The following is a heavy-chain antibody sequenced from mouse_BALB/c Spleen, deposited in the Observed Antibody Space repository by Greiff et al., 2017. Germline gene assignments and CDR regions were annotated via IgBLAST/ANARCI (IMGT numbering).Heavy chain of an antibody. Sequence: EVQRVESGGGLVQPGGSRKLSCAASGFTFSSFGMHWVRQAPEKGLEWVAYISSGSSTIYYADTVKGRFTISRDNPKNTLFLQMTSLRSEDTAMYYCARYYRFLFDDWGQGTTLTVSS. CDR1: GFTFSSFG. V-gene: IGHV5-17*02. CDR2: ISSGSSTI. CDR3: ARYYRFLFDD. D-gene: IGHD2-14*01. J-gene: IGHJ2*01.